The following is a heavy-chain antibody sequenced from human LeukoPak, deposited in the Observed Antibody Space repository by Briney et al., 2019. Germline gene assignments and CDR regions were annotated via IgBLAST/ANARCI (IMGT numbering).Heavy chain of an antibody. CDR2: INAYNGKT. J-gene: IGHJ4*02. CDR3: ARDTPQHLKRFDD. Sequence: ASVKVSCKVSGYTFTRFAFSWVRQAPGHGLEWMGRINAYNGKTEYSEKLQGRLTMTIETSSSTLYLESRSLGSDDTAVYFCARDTPQHLKRFDDWGQGTLVTVSS. V-gene: IGHV1-18*01. CDR1: GYTFTRFA. D-gene: IGHD1-1*01.